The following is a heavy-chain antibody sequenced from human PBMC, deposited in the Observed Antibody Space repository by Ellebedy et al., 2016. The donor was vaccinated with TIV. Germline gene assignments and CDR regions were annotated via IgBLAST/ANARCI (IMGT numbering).Heavy chain of an antibody. D-gene: IGHD3-10*01. J-gene: IGHJ4*02. CDR1: GYSFTSYW. V-gene: IGHV5-51*01. Sequence: GESLKISCKGSGYSFTSYWIGWVRQMPGKGLEWMGIIYPGDSDTRYSPSFQGQVTISADKSIATAYLQWGSLKASDTAMFYCARGSGSFVDYFDYWGQGTLVTVSS. CDR2: IYPGDSDT. CDR3: ARGSGSFVDYFDY.